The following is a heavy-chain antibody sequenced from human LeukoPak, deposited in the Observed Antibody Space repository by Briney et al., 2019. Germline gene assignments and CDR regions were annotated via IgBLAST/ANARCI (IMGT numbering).Heavy chain of an antibody. V-gene: IGHV4-59*08. CDR1: DDSITLYY. Sequence: PSETLSLTCTVSDDSITLYYWSWIRQPPGKGLEWIEYIYYSGSTYYNPSLKSRVTISVDTSKNQFSLKLSSVTAADTAVYYCASAIVGLYYFDYWGQGTLVTVSS. CDR2: IYYSGST. D-gene: IGHD1-26*01. CDR3: ASAIVGLYYFDY. J-gene: IGHJ4*02.